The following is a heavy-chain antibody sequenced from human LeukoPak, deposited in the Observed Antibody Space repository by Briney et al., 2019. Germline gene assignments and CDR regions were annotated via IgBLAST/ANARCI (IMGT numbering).Heavy chain of an antibody. CDR2: IYYSGST. CDR1: GGSISSCSYY. V-gene: IGHV4-39*01. CDR3: ASPGPYYYDSSGYSSNDY. D-gene: IGHD3-22*01. J-gene: IGHJ4*02. Sequence: PSETLSLTCTVSGGSISSCSYYWGWIRQPPGKGLEWIGSIYYSGSTYYNPSLKSRVTISVDTSKNQFSLKLSSVTAADTAVYYCASPGPYYYDSSGYSSNDYWGQGTLVTVSS.